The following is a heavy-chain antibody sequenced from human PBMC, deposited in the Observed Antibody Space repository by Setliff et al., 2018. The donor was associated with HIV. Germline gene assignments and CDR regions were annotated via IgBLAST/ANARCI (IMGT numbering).Heavy chain of an antibody. Sequence: ASVKVSCKASGYTFTGTYMHWVRQAPGQGLEWMGWINPSSGGIHYAQNFQDRVTMTRDTSIRTAYMELRRLRSDETAIYYCARGFGHCGGDSYSDLFDYWGQGTLVTVSS. D-gene: IGHD2-21*02. J-gene: IGHJ4*02. CDR3: ARGFGHCGGDSYSDLFDY. V-gene: IGHV1-2*02. CDR1: GYTFTGTY. CDR2: INPSSGGI.